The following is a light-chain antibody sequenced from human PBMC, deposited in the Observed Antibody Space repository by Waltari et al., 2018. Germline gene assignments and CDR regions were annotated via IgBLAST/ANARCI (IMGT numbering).Light chain of an antibody. J-gene: IGLJ3*02. CDR2: KNN. Sequence: QSVLTQPPSASGTPGQRVTISCSGSSSNIGRNYVYWYQQLPGTAPKLLIYKNNQRPSGVPDRFSGAKSGTSASLAISGLRSEDEADYYCAAWDDSPSGRVFGGGTKLTVL. CDR1: SSNIGRNY. CDR3: AAWDDSPSGRV. V-gene: IGLV1-47*01.